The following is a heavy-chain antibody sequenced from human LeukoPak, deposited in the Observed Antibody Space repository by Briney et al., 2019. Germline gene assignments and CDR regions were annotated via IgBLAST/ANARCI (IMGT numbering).Heavy chain of an antibody. V-gene: IGHV1-2*02. D-gene: IGHD5-12*01. Sequence: ASVKVSCKASGYTFTGYYMHWVRQAPGQGLEWMGWINPNSGGTNYAQKFQGRVTMTRDTSISTAYMELSRLRSDDTAVYYCARSGYSGYKRALYYYYYMDVWGKGTTVTVSS. CDR3: ARSGYSGYKRALYYYYYMDV. CDR2: INPNSGGT. J-gene: IGHJ6*03. CDR1: GYTFTGYY.